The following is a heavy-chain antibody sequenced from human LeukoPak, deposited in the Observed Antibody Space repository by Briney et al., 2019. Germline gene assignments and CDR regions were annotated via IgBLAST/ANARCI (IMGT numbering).Heavy chain of an antibody. J-gene: IGHJ5*02. Sequence: PGRSLRLSCAASGFTFSSYAMHWVRQAPGKGLEWVAVISYDGSNKYYADSVKGRFTISRDNSKNTLYLQMNSLRAEDTAVYYCARDRGSGIAAAGGFDPWGQGTLVTVSS. V-gene: IGHV3-30*01. CDR3: ARDRGSGIAAAGGFDP. CDR1: GFTFSSYA. D-gene: IGHD6-13*01. CDR2: ISYDGSNK.